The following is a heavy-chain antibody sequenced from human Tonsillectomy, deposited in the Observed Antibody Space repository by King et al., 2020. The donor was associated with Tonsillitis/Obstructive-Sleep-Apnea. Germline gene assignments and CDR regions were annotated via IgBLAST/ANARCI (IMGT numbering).Heavy chain of an antibody. CDR3: ARESNYYGSDY. J-gene: IGHJ4*02. Sequence: QLVQSGGGLVQPGGSLRLSCAASGFTLSSYWMSWVRQAPGKGLEWVANIKQDGSDKYYVDSVKGRFTIFRDNAKNSLYLQMNSLRAEDTAVYYCARESNYYGSDYWGQGTLVTVSS. CDR1: GFTLSSYW. V-gene: IGHV3-7*03. D-gene: IGHD3-10*01. CDR2: IKQDGSDK.